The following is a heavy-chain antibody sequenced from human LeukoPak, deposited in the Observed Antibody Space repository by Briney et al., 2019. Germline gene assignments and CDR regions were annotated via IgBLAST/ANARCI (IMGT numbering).Heavy chain of an antibody. D-gene: IGHD5-12*01. CDR1: GYTFTGYY. Sequence: GASVKVSCKASGYTFTGYYMHWVRQAPGQGLEWMGWINPNSGGTNYAQKFQGRVNMTRDTSSSTAYMELSRLRSDDTAVYYCARVKRIRGYDLTGAFDIWGQGTMVTVSS. CDR2: INPNSGGT. CDR3: ARVKRIRGYDLTGAFDI. J-gene: IGHJ3*02. V-gene: IGHV1-2*02.